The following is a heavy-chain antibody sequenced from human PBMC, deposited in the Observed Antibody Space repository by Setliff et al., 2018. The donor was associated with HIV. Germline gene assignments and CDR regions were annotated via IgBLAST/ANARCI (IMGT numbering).Heavy chain of an antibody. D-gene: IGHD2-8*01. CDR2: IDSNNGNR. CDR1: GYSLSTYA. J-gene: IGHJ6*03. CDR3: VRLTADRTNYYYYMDV. V-gene: IGHV1-18*01. Sequence: ASVKVSCKASGYSLSTYAISWVRQAPGQGLEWMGWIDSNNGNRNFAQKFRGRVTMTTDISTNTAYMGVRSLSFDHTAVYYCVRLTADRTNYYYYMDVWGKGTTVTVSS.